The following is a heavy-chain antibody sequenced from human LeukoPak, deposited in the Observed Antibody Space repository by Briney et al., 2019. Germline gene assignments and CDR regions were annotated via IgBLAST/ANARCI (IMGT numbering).Heavy chain of an antibody. CDR2: ISRSSDYI. CDR3: AREISEEGFDY. Sequence: PGGSLRLSCAASGFTFSTYSMNWVRQAPEKGLEWVSSISRSSDYIYYADSVKGRFTISRDNTENSLYLQMSSLRAEDTAVYYCAREISEEGFDYWGQGTLVTVSS. J-gene: IGHJ4*02. V-gene: IGHV3-21*01. CDR1: GFTFSTYS.